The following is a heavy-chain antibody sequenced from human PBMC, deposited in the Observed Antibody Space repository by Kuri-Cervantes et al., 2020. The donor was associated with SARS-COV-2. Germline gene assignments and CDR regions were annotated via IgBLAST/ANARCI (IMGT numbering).Heavy chain of an antibody. CDR2: IKQDGSEK. J-gene: IGHJ1*01. D-gene: IGHD3-3*01. CDR1: GFTFSSYW. V-gene: IGHV3-7*01. Sequence: GESLKISCAASGFTFSSYWMNWVRQAPGKGLEWVANIKQDGSEKYYMDSVKGRFTISRDNAKNSLYLQMNSLRAEDTAVYYCARGSTYYDFWSGYYTCEYFQHWGQGTLVTVSS. CDR3: ARGSTYYDFWSGYYTCEYFQH.